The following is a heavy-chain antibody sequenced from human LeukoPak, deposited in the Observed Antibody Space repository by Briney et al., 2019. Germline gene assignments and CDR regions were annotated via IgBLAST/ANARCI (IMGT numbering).Heavy chain of an antibody. CDR1: GFTFSNYW. Sequence: GGSLRLSCAASGFTFSNYWMTWVRQASGKGLEWVAHINQDGSEEHYMDSAKARFTISRDNAKNSLSLQMNSLRAEDTAVYYCVRDGGVSGYDLLDYWGQGTLVTVSS. CDR3: VRDGGVSGYDLLDY. CDR2: INQDGSEE. V-gene: IGHV3-7*01. D-gene: IGHD5-12*01. J-gene: IGHJ4*02.